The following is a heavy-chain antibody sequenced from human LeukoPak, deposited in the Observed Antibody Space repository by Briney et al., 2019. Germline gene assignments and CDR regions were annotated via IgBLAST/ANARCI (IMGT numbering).Heavy chain of an antibody. D-gene: IGHD6-19*01. J-gene: IGHJ4*02. V-gene: IGHV3-7*05. CDR1: GFTFSSYW. Sequence: PGGSLRLSCAASGFTFSSYWMSWVRQAPGKGLEWVANIKEDGSTNQYVDSVKGRFTISRDNAKSSLYLQMNSLRVEDTAVYYCARQLSGWYDADPYWGEETLVTVSS. CDR3: ARQLSGWYDADPY. CDR2: IKEDGSTN.